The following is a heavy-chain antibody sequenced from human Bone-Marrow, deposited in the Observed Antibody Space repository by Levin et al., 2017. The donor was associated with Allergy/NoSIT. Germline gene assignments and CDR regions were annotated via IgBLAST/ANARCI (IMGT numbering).Heavy chain of an antibody. CDR1: GYSFVHYW. Sequence: GESLKISCKGSGYSFVHYWIGWVRQMPGKGLEWMAMIYPEESRIIYSPSFQGQVTISADRSTNTAYLQWTSLKAPDTAMYYCAVYGLRGCTGGSCYMSFYYYGMDVWGQGTTVTVSS. CDR3: AVYGLRGCTGGSCYMSFYYYGMDV. J-gene: IGHJ6*02. CDR2: IYPEESRI. V-gene: IGHV5-51*01. D-gene: IGHD2-8*02.